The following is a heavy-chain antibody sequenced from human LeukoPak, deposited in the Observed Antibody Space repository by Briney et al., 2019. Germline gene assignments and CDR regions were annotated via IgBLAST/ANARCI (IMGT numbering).Heavy chain of an antibody. D-gene: IGHD2-21*02. V-gene: IGHV4-59*01. Sequence: PSETLSLTCTVSGGSISSYYWTWIRQPPGKGLEWIGYIYYSGSTNYNPSLKSRVTTSVDTSKNQYSLKLSSVTAADTAVYYCARGGEIVVVTGYTVTYQTIDYWGQGTLVTVSS. CDR3: ARGGEIVVVTGYTVTYQTIDY. CDR2: IYYSGST. CDR1: GGSISSYY. J-gene: IGHJ4*02.